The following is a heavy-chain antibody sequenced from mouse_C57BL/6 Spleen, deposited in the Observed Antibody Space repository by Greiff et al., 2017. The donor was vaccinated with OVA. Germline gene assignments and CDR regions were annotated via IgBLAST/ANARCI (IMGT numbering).Heavy chain of an antibody. V-gene: IGHV14-4*01. D-gene: IGHD3-2*02. CDR1: GFTIKDDY. Sequence: EVQLQQSGAELVRPGASVKLSCTASGFTIKDDYMHWVKQRPEQGLEWIGWIDPENGDTEYAPKFQGKATITADQSSNTAYLQLSSLTSADTAVYYCTIDSSGYVNYFDYWGQGTTLTVSS. J-gene: IGHJ2*01. CDR2: IDPENGDT. CDR3: TIDSSGYVNYFDY.